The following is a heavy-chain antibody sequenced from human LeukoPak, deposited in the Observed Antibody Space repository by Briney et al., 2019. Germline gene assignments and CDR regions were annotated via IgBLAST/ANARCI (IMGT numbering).Heavy chain of an antibody. CDR3: ATEGYCSSTSCLNYYYYYYMDV. Sequence: SETLSLTCAVYGVSFSGYYWSWIRQPPGKGLEWIGEINHSGSTNYNPSLKSRVTISVDRSKNQFSLKLSSVTAADTAVYYCATEGYCSSTSCLNYYYYYYMDVWGKGTTVTVSS. CDR1: GVSFSGYY. J-gene: IGHJ6*03. V-gene: IGHV4-34*01. CDR2: INHSGST. D-gene: IGHD2-2*01.